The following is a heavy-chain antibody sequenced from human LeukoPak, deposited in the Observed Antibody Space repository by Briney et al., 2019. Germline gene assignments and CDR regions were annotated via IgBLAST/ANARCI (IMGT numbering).Heavy chain of an antibody. CDR1: GFTFSNAW. D-gene: IGHD3-16*01. V-gene: IGHV3-15*01. CDR3: STDGGVLSWAGY. J-gene: IGHJ4*02. Sequence: NPGGSLRLSCAASGFTFSNAWMTWVRQAPGKGLEWVGRIISKTDGGTTDCAAPVKGRFTISRDDSKNTLYLQMNSLKTEDTAVYYCSTDGGVLSWAGYWGQGTLVTVSS. CDR2: IISKTDGGTT.